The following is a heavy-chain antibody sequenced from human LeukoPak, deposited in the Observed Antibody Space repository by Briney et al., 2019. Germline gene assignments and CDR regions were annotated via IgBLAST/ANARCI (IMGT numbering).Heavy chain of an antibody. CDR3: AKGENEDWLLYNAFDI. J-gene: IGHJ3*02. CDR2: IKQDGSEK. D-gene: IGHD3-9*01. CDR1: GFTFSSYW. Sequence: HSGGSLRLSCAASGFTFSSYWMSWVRQAPGKGLEWVANIKQDGSEKYYVDSVKGRFTISRDNAKNSLYLQMNSLRAEDTALYYCAKGENEDWLLYNAFDIWGQGTMVTVSS. V-gene: IGHV3-7*03.